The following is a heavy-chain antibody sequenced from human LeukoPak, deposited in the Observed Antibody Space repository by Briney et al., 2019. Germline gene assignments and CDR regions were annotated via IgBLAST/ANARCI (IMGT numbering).Heavy chain of an antibody. J-gene: IGHJ4*02. V-gene: IGHV4-34*01. CDR1: GGSFSGYY. CDR3: ARSDYYDSSGYRIGFDY. D-gene: IGHD3-22*01. Sequence: PSETLSLTCAVYGGSFSGYYWSWIRQPPGKGLEWMGEINHSGSTNYNPSLKSRVTISVGTSKNQFSLKLSSVTAADTAVYYCARSDYYDSSGYRIGFDYWGQGTLVTVSS. CDR2: INHSGST.